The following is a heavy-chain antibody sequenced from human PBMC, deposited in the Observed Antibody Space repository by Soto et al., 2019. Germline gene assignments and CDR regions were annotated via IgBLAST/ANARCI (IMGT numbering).Heavy chain of an antibody. J-gene: IGHJ4*02. CDR2: IYYSGST. D-gene: IGHD3-16*02. CDR3: ARYVWGSYRGIFDY. V-gene: IGHV4-30-4*01. Sequence: QAQLQESGPGLVKPSQTLSLTCTVSGGSISSGHYYWSWIRQPPGKGLEWIGYIYYSGSTYYNPSLKSRVTISVDTSKNQFSLKLSAVTAADTAVYYCARYVWGSYRGIFDYWGQGTLVTVSS. CDR1: GGSISSGHYY.